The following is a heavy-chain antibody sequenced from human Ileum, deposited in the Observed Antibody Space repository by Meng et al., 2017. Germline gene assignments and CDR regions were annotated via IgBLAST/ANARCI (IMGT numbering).Heavy chain of an antibody. V-gene: IGHV4-4*02. D-gene: IGHD2-21*01. CDR3: AKNGAYCLES. CDR1: GGSISSGTW. Sequence: QVPLQESGPGLVKPSGTLSPTCAVSGGSISSGTWWSWVRQPPGKGLQWIGEFHPGSGATYNPSLKARVTISVDTSMQQFSLQLTSVTAADTAVYYCAKNGAYCLESWGQGTLVTVSS. J-gene: IGHJ4*02. CDR2: FHPGSGA.